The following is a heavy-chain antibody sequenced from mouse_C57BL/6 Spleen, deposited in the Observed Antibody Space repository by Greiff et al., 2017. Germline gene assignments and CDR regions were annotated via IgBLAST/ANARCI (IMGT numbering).Heavy chain of an antibody. Sequence: VQLQQPGAELVMPGASVKLSCKASGYTFTSYWMHWVKQRPGQGLEWIGEIDPSDSYTNYNQKFKGKSTLTVDKSSITAYMQLSSLNSEDSAVYYCARSNYVDYFDYGGQGTTLTVSS. CDR1: GYTFTSYW. J-gene: IGHJ2*01. D-gene: IGHD1-1*01. CDR2: IDPSDSYT. V-gene: IGHV1-69*01. CDR3: ARSNYVDYFDY.